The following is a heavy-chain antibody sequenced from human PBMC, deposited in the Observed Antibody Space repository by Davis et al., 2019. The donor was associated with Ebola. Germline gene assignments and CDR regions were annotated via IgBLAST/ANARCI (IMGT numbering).Heavy chain of an antibody. J-gene: IGHJ4*02. CDR2: ISSSSSYT. Sequence: PGGSLRLSCAASGFTFSSYGMHWVRQAPGKGLEWVSYISSSSSYTKYADSVKGRFTISRDNAKNSLYLQMNSLRDEDTAVYYCARGATRLDYWGQGTLVTVSS. D-gene: IGHD5-24*01. CDR3: ARGATRLDY. V-gene: IGHV3-48*02. CDR1: GFTFSSYG.